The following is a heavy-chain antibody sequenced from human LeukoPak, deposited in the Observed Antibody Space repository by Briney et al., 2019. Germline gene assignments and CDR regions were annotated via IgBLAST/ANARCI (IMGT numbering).Heavy chain of an antibody. CDR2: INSDGSST. V-gene: IGHV3-74*01. CDR3: ASWEVPAVMPQDY. D-gene: IGHD2-2*01. J-gene: IGHJ4*02. CDR1: GFTFSSYW. Sequence: GGSLRLSCAASGFTFSSYWMHWVRQAPGRGLVWVSRINSDGSSTSYADSVKGRFTISRDNAKNTLYLQMYSLRAGDTAVYYCASWEVPAVMPQDYWGQGTLVTVSS.